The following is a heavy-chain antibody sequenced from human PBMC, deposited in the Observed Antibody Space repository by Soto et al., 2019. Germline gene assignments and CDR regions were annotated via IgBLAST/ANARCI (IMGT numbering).Heavy chain of an antibody. CDR3: AYSSTPFDY. J-gene: IGHJ4*02. D-gene: IGHD6-13*01. Sequence: XXSLRLSCAVAGVTFSSYALSWVRQAPGKGLEWVSAISGSGGSTYYADSVKGRFTISRDNSKNTLYLQMNSLRAEDTAVYYCAYSSTPFDYWGQGTLVTVSS. CDR2: ISGSGGST. CDR1: GVTFSSYA. V-gene: IGHV3-23*01.